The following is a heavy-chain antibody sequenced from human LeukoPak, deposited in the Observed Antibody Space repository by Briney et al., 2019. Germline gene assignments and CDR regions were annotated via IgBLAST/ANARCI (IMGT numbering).Heavy chain of an antibody. CDR3: ARDNLLDAFDI. Sequence: GASVKVSCKASGYTFTGYYIHWVRQAPGQGLEWMGRINPNSGGTNYAQKFQGRVTMTRDTSISTAYMELSRLRSDDTDVYYCARDNLLDAFDIWGQGTMVTVSS. J-gene: IGHJ3*02. V-gene: IGHV1-2*05. CDR1: GYTFTGYY. CDR2: INPNSGGT.